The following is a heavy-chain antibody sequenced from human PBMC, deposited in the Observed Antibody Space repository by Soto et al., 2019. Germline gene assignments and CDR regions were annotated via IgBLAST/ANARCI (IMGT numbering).Heavy chain of an antibody. CDR2: IYYSGST. CDR1: GGSISSYY. Sequence: HSETLSLTCTVSGGSISSYYWSWVRQPPGKGLEWIAYIYYSGSTNYNPSLKSRVTISVDTSKNQFSLKLASVTAADTAVYYCARVHYDFWSGGSYVYVWGKGTTVTVSS. J-gene: IGHJ6*03. D-gene: IGHD3-3*01. CDR3: ARVHYDFWSGGSYVYV. V-gene: IGHV4-59*01.